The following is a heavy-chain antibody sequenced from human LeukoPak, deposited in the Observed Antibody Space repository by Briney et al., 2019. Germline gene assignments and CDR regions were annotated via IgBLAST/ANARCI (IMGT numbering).Heavy chain of an antibody. J-gene: IGHJ4*02. CDR2: IVVGSGNT. Sequence: SVKVSCKASGFTFTSSAMQWVRQARGQRLEWIGWIVVGSGNTNYAQKFQERVTITRDMSTSTAYMELSSLRSEDTAVYYCARALRAGTKGDFDYWGQGTLVTVSS. CDR1: GFTFTSSA. V-gene: IGHV1-58*02. D-gene: IGHD1/OR15-1a*01. CDR3: ARALRAGTKGDFDY.